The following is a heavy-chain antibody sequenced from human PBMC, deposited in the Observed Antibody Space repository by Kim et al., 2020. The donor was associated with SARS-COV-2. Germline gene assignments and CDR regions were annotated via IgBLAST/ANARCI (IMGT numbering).Heavy chain of an antibody. D-gene: IGHD3-22*01. J-gene: IGHJ3*02. V-gene: IGHV4-59*09. Sequence: RKSRVTISLDTSRNQFSLKLISVTAADTAVYYCARGYYYDNSGYPDDFDIWGQGTMVTVSS. CDR3: ARGYYYDNSGYPDDFDI.